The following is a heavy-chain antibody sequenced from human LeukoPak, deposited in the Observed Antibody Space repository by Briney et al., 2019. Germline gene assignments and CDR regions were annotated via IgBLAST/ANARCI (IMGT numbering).Heavy chain of an antibody. CDR3: AVIVPPFDH. Sequence: GASVKVSCKASGYTFTTSAINWVRQAPGQGLEWVGWINTYTGNPTYAQGFTGRFVFSLDTSVSTAYLQISSLKAEDTAVCYCAVIVPPFDHWGQGTLVTVSS. CDR2: INTYTGNP. J-gene: IGHJ4*02. D-gene: IGHD6-6*01. V-gene: IGHV7-4-1*02. CDR1: GYTFTTSA.